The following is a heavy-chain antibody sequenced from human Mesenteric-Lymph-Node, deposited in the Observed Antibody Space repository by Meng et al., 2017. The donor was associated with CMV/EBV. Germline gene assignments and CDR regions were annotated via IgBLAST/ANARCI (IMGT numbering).Heavy chain of an antibody. CDR2: IFNSGIT. J-gene: IGHJ4*02. CDR3: ARAGTYERSFDY. CDR1: GGSINNFY. Sequence: SETLSLTCTVSGGSINNFYWNWIRQPPGKGLEWIGYIFNSGITNYIPSLKSRVTISVDTSKNQFSLRLSSVTAADTAVYYCARAGTYERSFDYWVQGTLVTVSS. V-gene: IGHV4-59*01. D-gene: IGHD1-26*01.